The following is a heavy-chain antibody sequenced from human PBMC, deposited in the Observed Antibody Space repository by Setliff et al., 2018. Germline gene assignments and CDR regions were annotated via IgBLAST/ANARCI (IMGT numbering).Heavy chain of an antibody. V-gene: IGHV1-46*01. CDR2: INPSSGRT. D-gene: IGHD3-22*01. J-gene: IGHJ3*02. CDR3: ARDVFPYHYEGAFDI. CDR1: GYTFTSHY. Sequence: ASVKVSCKASGYTFTSHYMHWVRQAPGLGLEWMGTINPSSGRTSYAQKFQGRVTMTRDTSTSTVYMYMSSLRSEDTAVYYCARDVFPYHYEGAFDICGQGTMVTVSS.